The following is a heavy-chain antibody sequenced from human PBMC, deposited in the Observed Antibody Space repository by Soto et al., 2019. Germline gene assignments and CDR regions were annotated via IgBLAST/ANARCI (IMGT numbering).Heavy chain of an antibody. V-gene: IGHV6-1*01. CDR2: KYYRSKWYN. J-gene: IGHJ3*02. Sequence: SHTLSLPCAISGDSVWSNSAAWHWLRQSPSGRLEWRGRKYYRSKWYNDYAPSVKSQITINADTSRNQLSLQPNSETPEDTAVYHCARGRGVLSESSDSWGQETVLRVS. CDR1: GDSVWSNSAA. CDR3: ARGRGVLSESSDS. D-gene: IGHD3-10*01.